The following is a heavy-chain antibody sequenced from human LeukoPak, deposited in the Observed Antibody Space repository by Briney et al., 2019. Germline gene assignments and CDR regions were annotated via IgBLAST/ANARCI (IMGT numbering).Heavy chain of an antibody. J-gene: IGHJ4*02. D-gene: IGHD3-16*01. CDR2: ISSSSSYI. Sequence: GGSLRLSCAASGFTFSSYSMNWVRQAPGKGLEWVSSISSSSSYIYYADSVKGRFTISRDNAKNSLYLQMNSLRAEDTAVYYCARAGTPATFLIDYWGQGTLVTVSS. CDR1: GFTFSSYS. CDR3: ARAGTPATFLIDY. V-gene: IGHV3-21*01.